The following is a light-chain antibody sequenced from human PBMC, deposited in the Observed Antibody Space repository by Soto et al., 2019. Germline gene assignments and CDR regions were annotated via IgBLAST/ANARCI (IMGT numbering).Light chain of an antibody. CDR3: AAWDVSLSGYV. J-gene: IGLJ1*01. CDR2: GNN. Sequence: QSVLTQPPSASGTPGQRVTISCSGSSSNIGSNYVYWYQQLPGTAPKLLIFGNNQRPSGVPDRFSGSKSGTSASLAISGLRSEDEADYYCAAWDVSLSGYVFGTGTKVTVL. V-gene: IGLV1-47*02. CDR1: SSNIGSNY.